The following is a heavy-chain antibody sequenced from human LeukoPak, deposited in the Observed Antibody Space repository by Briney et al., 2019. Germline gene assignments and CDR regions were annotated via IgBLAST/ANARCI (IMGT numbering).Heavy chain of an antibody. CDR2: ISSSGSTI. J-gene: IGHJ6*02. D-gene: IGHD6-13*01. CDR1: GFTFSDYY. V-gene: IGHV3-11*01. CDR3: ARDYSSSWYAPYYYYGMDV. Sequence: GGPLRLSCAASGFTFSDYYMSWIRQAPGKGLEWVSYISSSGSTIYYADSVKGRFTISRDNAKNSLYLQMNSLRAEDTAVYYCARDYSSSWYAPYYYYGMDVWGQGTTVTVSS.